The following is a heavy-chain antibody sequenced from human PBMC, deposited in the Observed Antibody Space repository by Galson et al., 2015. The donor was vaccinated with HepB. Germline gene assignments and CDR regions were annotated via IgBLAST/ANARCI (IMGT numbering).Heavy chain of an antibody. V-gene: IGHV1-18*01. CDR2: ISNYNGDT. CDR3: ARDPSNSSGRWVYLDY. D-gene: IGHD6-19*01. CDR1: GYIFSNHS. J-gene: IGHJ4*02. Sequence: SVKVSCKASGYIFSNHSITWVRQAPGQGLEWMGWISNYNGDTNYDQKFQGRVTMTTDKPTTTAYMELSSLTSDDTAVYYCARDPSNSSGRWVYLDYWGQGTLVTVSS.